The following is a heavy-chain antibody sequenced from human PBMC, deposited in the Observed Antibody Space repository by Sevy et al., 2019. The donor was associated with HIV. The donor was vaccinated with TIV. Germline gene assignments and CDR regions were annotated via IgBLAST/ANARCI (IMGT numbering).Heavy chain of an antibody. CDR2: IRYDGSNK. CDR3: AGGGYCSGGSCPVVGWFDP. J-gene: IGHJ5*02. Sequence: GGSLRLSCAASGFTFSSYGMHWVRQAPGKGLEWVAFIRYDGSNKYYADSVKGRFTISRDNSKNTLYQQMNSLIAEDTAVYYCAGGGYCSGGSCPVVGWFDPWGQGTLVTVSS. V-gene: IGHV3-30*02. CDR1: GFTFSSYG. D-gene: IGHD2-15*01.